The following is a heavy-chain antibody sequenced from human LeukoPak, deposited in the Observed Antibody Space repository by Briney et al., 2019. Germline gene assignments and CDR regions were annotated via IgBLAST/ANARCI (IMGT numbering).Heavy chain of an antibody. D-gene: IGHD4-23*01. J-gene: IGHJ6*03. Sequence: SGGSLRLSCAASGFTFSSYSMNWVRQAPGKGLEWVSYISSSSSTIYYADSVKGRFTISRDNAKNSLYLQMNSLRAEDTAVYYCARFPSVVTPGYYYYYYMDVWGKGTTVTVSS. CDR2: ISSSSSTI. CDR3: ARFPSVVTPGYYYYYYMDV. CDR1: GFTFSSYS. V-gene: IGHV3-48*01.